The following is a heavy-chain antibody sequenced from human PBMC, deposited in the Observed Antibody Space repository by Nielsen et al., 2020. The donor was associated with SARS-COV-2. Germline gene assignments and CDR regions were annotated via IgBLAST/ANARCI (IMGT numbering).Heavy chain of an antibody. CDR2: IYHSGST. CDR3: ARYLNTPVIVVVPAAMNAFDI. D-gene: IGHD2-2*01. Sequence: WIRQPPGKGLEWIGEIYHSGSTNYNPSLKSRVTISVDKSKNQFSLKLSSVTAADTAVYYCARYLNTPVIVVVPAAMNAFDIWGQGTMVTVSS. J-gene: IGHJ3*02. V-gene: IGHV4-4*02.